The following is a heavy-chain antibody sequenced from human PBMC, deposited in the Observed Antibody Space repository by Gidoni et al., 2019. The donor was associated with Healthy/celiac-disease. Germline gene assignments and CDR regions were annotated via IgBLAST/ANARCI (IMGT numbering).Heavy chain of an antibody. V-gene: IGHV4-39*01. CDR3: ARRVAAAGAALDY. Sequence: QLQLQESGPGLVKPSETLSLTCTVSGGSISSSSYYWGWIRQPPGKGLEWIGSIYYSGSTYYNPSRKSRVTISVDTSKNQFSLKLSSVTAADTAVYYCARRVAAAGAALDYWGQGTLVTVSS. CDR2: IYYSGST. J-gene: IGHJ4*02. CDR1: GGSISSSSYY. D-gene: IGHD6-13*01.